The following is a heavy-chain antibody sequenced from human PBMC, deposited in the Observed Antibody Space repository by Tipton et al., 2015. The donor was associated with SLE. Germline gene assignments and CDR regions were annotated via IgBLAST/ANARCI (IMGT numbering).Heavy chain of an antibody. CDR1: SDSISSNNYY. Sequence: TLSLTCIVSSDSISSNNYYWGWIRQPPGKGLEWIGSISYSGDAYYNPSLKGRVAISVDASISTAYLQWGRLEASDTAMYYCTRHRYSSSSGDFWGQGTLLIVSS. V-gene: IGHV4-39*07. D-gene: IGHD6-6*01. J-gene: IGHJ4*02. CDR2: ISYSGDA. CDR3: TRHRYSSSSGDF.